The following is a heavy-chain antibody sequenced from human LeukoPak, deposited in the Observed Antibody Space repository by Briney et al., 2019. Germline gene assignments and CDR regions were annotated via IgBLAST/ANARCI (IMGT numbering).Heavy chain of an antibody. Sequence: GRSLRLSCAASGFTFDDYAMHWVRQAPGKGLEWVSGISWNSGSIRYADSVKCRFTISRDNAKNSLYLQMNSLRAEDMALYYCAKGPGAYYYGSGRFDPWGQGTLVTVSS. D-gene: IGHD3-10*01. CDR1: GFTFDDYA. CDR3: AKGPGAYYYGSGRFDP. J-gene: IGHJ5*02. CDR2: ISWNSGSI. V-gene: IGHV3-9*03.